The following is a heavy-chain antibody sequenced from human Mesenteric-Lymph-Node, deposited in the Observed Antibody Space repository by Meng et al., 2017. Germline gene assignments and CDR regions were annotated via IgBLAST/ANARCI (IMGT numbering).Heavy chain of an antibody. V-gene: IGHV4-34*01. CDR2: SNHSGST. J-gene: IGHJ4*02. Sequence: QVQLQQWGAGRLKPSEALSLTCAVHGGSFSRYYWSWIRQPPGKGLEWIGESNHSGSTNYNPSLKSRVTISVDTSKNQFSLKLSSVTAADTAVYYCARGGGNSWYIDYWGQGTLVTVSS. D-gene: IGHD6-13*01. CDR3: ARGGGNSWYIDY. CDR1: GGSFSRYY.